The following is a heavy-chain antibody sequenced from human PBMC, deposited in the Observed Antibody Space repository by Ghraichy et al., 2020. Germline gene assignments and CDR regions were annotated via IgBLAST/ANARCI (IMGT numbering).Heavy chain of an antibody. CDR1: GFTFSTYN. CDR2: ISSGGDYM. Sequence: LSLTCAASGFTFSTYNMNWVRQAPGKGLEWVSSISSGGDYMYYADSVKGRFTISRDNAKNSLYLQMSTLRAEDTAVYYCARGDPGGQTPSDSWGQGTLVTVSS. CDR3: ARGDPGGQTPSDS. V-gene: IGHV3-21*01. J-gene: IGHJ4*02. D-gene: IGHD4-23*01.